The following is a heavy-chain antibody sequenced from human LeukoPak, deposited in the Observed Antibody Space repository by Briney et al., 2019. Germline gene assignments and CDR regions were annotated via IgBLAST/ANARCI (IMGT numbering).Heavy chain of an antibody. CDR3: AIEIGYSYGYFYWYFDL. Sequence: SETLSLTCTVSGGSISSYYWSWIRQPAGKGLEWIGRIYTSGSTNYNPSLKSRVTMSVDTSKNQFSLKLSSVTAADTAVYYCAIEIGYSYGYFYWYFDLWGRGTLVTVSS. V-gene: IGHV4-4*07. J-gene: IGHJ2*01. D-gene: IGHD5-18*01. CDR2: IYTSGST. CDR1: GGSISSYY.